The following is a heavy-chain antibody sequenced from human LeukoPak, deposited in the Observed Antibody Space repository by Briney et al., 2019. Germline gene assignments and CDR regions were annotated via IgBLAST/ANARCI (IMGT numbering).Heavy chain of an antibody. Sequence: PSETLSLTCTVSGGSISSGGYYWSWIRQHPGKGLEWIGYIYYSGSTYYNPSLKSRVTISVDTSKNQFSLELSSVTAADTAVYYCARYGDYNLWFYYYGMDVWGQGTTVTVSS. CDR3: ARYGDYNLWFYYYGMDV. V-gene: IGHV4-31*03. CDR1: GGSISSGGYY. J-gene: IGHJ6*02. D-gene: IGHD4-17*01. CDR2: IYYSGST.